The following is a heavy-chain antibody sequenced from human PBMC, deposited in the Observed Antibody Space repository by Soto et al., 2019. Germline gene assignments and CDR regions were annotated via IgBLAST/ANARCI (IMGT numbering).Heavy chain of an antibody. J-gene: IGHJ4*02. CDR2: IWYDGSNK. CDR3: ARGFRVYDILTGYDY. D-gene: IGHD3-9*01. V-gene: IGHV3-33*01. CDR1: GFTFSSYG. Sequence: QVQLVESGGGVVQPGRSLRLSCAASGFTFSSYGMHWVRQAPGKGLEWVAVIWYDGSNKYYADSVKGRFTISRDNSKNTLYLQMNSLRAEDTAASYCARGFRVYDILTGYDYWGQGTLVTVSS.